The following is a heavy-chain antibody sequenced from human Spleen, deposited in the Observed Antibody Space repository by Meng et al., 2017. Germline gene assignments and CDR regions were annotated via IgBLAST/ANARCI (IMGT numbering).Heavy chain of an antibody. CDR1: DEFTSGSPYY. Sequence: SETLSLTCTVSDEFTSGSPYYWGWIRQPPGKGLEWIGNIHYTGATYYNPSLRSRFTISVDTSKTQYSLKFSSVTAADTAIYYCAGERDYGQSLYWGQGTLVTVSS. CDR2: IHYTGAT. D-gene: IGHD4/OR15-4a*01. V-gene: IGHV4-39*07. J-gene: IGHJ4*02. CDR3: AGERDYGQSLY.